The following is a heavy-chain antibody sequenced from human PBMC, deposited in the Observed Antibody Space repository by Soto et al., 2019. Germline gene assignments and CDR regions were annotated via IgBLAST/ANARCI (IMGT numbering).Heavy chain of an antibody. CDR2: ISSGSTI. D-gene: IGHD4-17*01. CDR1: GFTFSDYY. CDR3: ARAYSYGGYFDY. V-gene: IGHV3-11*01. Sequence: GGSLRLSCAASGFTFSDYYMSWIRQAPGKGLEWVSYISSGSTIYYADSVKGRFTISRDNAKNSLYLQMNSLRAEDTAVYYCARAYSYGGYFDYWGQGTLVTVSS. J-gene: IGHJ4*02.